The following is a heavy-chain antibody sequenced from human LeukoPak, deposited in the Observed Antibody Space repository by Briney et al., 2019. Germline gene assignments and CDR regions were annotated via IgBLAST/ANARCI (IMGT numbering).Heavy chain of an antibody. V-gene: IGHV1-2*02. CDR2: INPNSGGT. CDR1: GYTFTGYY. D-gene: IGHD2/OR15-2a*01. CDR3: ARVPHAQFRIDYFDY. J-gene: IGHJ4*02. Sequence: ASVKVSCKASGYTFTGYYMHWVRQAPGQGPEWMGWINPNSGGTNYAQKFQGRVTMTRDTSISTAYMELSRLRSDDTAVYYCARVPHAQFRIDYFDYWGQGTLVTVSS.